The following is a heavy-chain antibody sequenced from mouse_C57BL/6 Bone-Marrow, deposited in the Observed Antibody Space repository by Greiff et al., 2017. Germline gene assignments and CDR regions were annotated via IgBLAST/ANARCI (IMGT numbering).Heavy chain of an antibody. CDR1: GYTFTGYW. CDR2: ILPGSGST. Sequence: QVQLQQSGAELMKPGASVKLSCKATGYTFTGYWIEWVKQRPGPGLAWIGEILPGSGSTNYNEKVKGKATFTADTSSNTAYKQLSSRTNEDSAIYYCARGGAAQATSWFAYWGQGTLVTVSA. D-gene: IGHD3-2*02. CDR3: ARGGAAQATSWFAY. J-gene: IGHJ3*01. V-gene: IGHV1-9*01.